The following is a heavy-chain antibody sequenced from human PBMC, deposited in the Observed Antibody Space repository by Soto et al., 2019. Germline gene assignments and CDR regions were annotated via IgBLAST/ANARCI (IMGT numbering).Heavy chain of an antibody. CDR1: GFTFDDYT. V-gene: IGHV3-43*01. D-gene: IGHD3-3*02. CDR3: AKDFLATGTRYYYYGMDV. Sequence: GGSLRLSCAASGFTFDDYTMHWVRQAPGKGLEWVSLISWDGDSTYYADTGKGRFTISRDNSKNSLYLQMNSLRTEDTALYYCAKDFLATGTRYYYYGMDVWGQGTTVTVSS. J-gene: IGHJ6*02. CDR2: ISWDGDST.